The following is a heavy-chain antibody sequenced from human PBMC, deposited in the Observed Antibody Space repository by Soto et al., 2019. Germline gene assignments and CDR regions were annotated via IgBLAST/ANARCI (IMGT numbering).Heavy chain of an antibody. D-gene: IGHD2-2*01. CDR2: IIPMLTVT. Sequence: QVHLEQSGAEVKKPGSSVKVSCKAAGGTFSTYTLIWVRQAPGQGLEWMGRIIPMLTVTNSAQKFQGRVTHTADKSTSTSFMELTSLTSDGTAVYYCSIGSWSAETFDVWGQGTMVTVSS. CDR1: GGTFSTYT. CDR3: SIGSWSAETFDV. J-gene: IGHJ3*01. V-gene: IGHV1-69*02.